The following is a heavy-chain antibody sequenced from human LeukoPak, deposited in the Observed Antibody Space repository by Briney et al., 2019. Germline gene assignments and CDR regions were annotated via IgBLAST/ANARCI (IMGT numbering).Heavy chain of an antibody. J-gene: IGHJ4*02. Sequence: ASVKVSCKASGYTFTSYGISWVRQAPGQGLEWMGWISAYNGNTNYAQKFQGRVTITRDTSASTAYMELSSLRSEDTAVYYCARESLPDTAMASFDYWDQGTLVTVSS. CDR3: ARESLPDTAMASFDY. D-gene: IGHD5-18*01. V-gene: IGHV1-18*01. CDR2: ISAYNGNT. CDR1: GYTFTSYG.